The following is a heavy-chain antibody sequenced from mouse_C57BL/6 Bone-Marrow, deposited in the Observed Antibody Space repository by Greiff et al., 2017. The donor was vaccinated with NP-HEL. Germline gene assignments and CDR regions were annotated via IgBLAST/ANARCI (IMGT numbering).Heavy chain of an antibody. D-gene: IGHD1-1*01. CDR3: ARPPYYYGSDYYAMDY. V-gene: IGHV3-6*01. CDR2: ISYDGSN. J-gene: IGHJ4*01. Sequence: EVQLVESGPGLVKPSQSLSLTCSVTGYSITSGYYWNWIRQFPGNKLEWMGYISYDGSNNYNPSLKNRISITRDTSKNQFFLKLNSVTTEDTATYYCARPPYYYGSDYYAMDYWGQGTSVTVSS. CDR1: GYSITSGYY.